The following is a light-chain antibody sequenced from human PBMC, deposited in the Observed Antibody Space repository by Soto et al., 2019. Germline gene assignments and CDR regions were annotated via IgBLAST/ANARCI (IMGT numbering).Light chain of an antibody. V-gene: IGLV1-40*01. Sequence: QSVLTQPPSVSGAPGQRVPISCTGSNSNNGAGYDVHWYQQLPGTAPKLLISGNSNRPSGVPDRFSGSKSGTSASLAITGLQAEDEADYYCQSYDSSLSGWVFGGGTKLTVL. J-gene: IGLJ3*02. CDR1: NSNNGAGYD. CDR3: QSYDSSLSGWV. CDR2: GNS.